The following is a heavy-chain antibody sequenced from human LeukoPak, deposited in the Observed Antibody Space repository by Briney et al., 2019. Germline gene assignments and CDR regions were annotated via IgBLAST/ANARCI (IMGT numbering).Heavy chain of an antibody. Sequence: SETLSLTCSVSGGSISSYYWSWIRQPPGKGLEWIGYIYYSGSTYYNPSLKSRVTISVDTSKNQFSLKLSSVTAADTAVYYCARESGVVPAATYYYYMDVWGKGTTVTVSS. J-gene: IGHJ6*03. CDR3: ARESGVVPAATYYYYMDV. V-gene: IGHV4-59*12. CDR1: GGSISSYY. D-gene: IGHD2-2*01. CDR2: IYYSGST.